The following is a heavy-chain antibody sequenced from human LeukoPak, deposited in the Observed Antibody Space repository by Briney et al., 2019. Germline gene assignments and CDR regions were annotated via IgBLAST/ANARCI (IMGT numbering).Heavy chain of an antibody. CDR3: ARDRYDFWSGYYPLYYYYYMDV. CDR2: ISSSGSTI. Sequence: PGGSLRLSCAASGFTFSDYYMSWIRQAPGKGLEWVSYISSSGSTIYYADSVKGRFTISRDNAKNSLYLQMNSLRAEDTAVYYCARDRYDFWSGYYPLYYYYYMDVWGKGTTVTVSS. D-gene: IGHD3-3*01. CDR1: GFTFSDYY. J-gene: IGHJ6*03. V-gene: IGHV3-11*04.